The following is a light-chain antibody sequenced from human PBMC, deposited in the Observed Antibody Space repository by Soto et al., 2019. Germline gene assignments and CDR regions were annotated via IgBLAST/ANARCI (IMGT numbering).Light chain of an antibody. CDR1: QSISWY. CDR2: AAS. Sequence: DIQMTQSPSSLSASVGDRVTITCRASQSISWYLNWYQQKPGKAPKLLIYAASSFQGGVPSRFSGSGSGTDFALTISSLQPEDFATYYCQQSSTTPWTFGQGTKVEIK. CDR3: QQSSTTPWT. V-gene: IGKV1-39*01. J-gene: IGKJ1*01.